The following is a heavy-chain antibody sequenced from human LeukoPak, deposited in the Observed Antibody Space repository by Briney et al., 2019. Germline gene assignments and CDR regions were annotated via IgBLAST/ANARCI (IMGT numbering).Heavy chain of an antibody. J-gene: IGHJ6*03. CDR3: ARAYRDYVWGSHQGYSDYYYMDV. CDR2: IGTAGDT. V-gene: IGHV3-13*01. Sequence: GGSLRLSCAASGFTFSSYDMHWVRQPTGKGLEWVSAIGTAGDTYYSHSVKGRFTISRENAKNSLYLHMNSLSAEDTAVYFCARAYRDYVWGSHQGYSDYYYMDVWGKGTTVTVSS. CDR1: GFTFSSYD. D-gene: IGHD3-16*02.